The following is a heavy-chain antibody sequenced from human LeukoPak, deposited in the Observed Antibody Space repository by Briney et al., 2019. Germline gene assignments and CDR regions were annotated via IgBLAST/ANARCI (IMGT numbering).Heavy chain of an antibody. Sequence: PGGSLRLSCAASGFTFSSYEMNWVRQAPGKGLEWVSYITSGSTIYYADSVKGRFTISRDNARNSLYLQMNSLRAEDTAVYYCASSNYYDSSSYSHFDYWGQGTLVTVSS. CDR3: ASSNYYDSSSYSHFDY. CDR2: ITSGSTI. V-gene: IGHV3-48*03. D-gene: IGHD3-22*01. J-gene: IGHJ4*02. CDR1: GFTFSSYE.